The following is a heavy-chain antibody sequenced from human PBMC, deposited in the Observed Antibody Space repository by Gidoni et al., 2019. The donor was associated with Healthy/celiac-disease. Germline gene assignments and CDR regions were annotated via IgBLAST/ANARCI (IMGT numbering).Heavy chain of an antibody. CDR2: IAYDGSNK. J-gene: IGHJ4*02. D-gene: IGHD4-17*01. V-gene: IGHV3-30-3*01. CDR3: ARGGAGGYGDPTEGDYFDY. CDR1: GFTFSSYA. Sequence: QVQLVESGGGVVQPGRSLRLSCAASGFTFSSYAMHWVRQAPGKGLELVAVIAYDGSNKSSADSVKGRFTISRDNSKNTLYLQMNSLRAEDTAVYYCARGGAGGYGDPTEGDYFDYWGQGTLVTVSS.